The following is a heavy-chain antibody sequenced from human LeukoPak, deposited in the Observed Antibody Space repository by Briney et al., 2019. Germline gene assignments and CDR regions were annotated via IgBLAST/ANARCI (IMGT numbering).Heavy chain of an antibody. D-gene: IGHD5-24*01. CDR2: INTNTGNP. CDR1: GYTFTSYA. CDR3: ARDEDGYNSVGYFQH. Sequence: ASVKVSCKASGYTFTSYAMNWVRQAPGQGLEWMGWINTNTGNPTYAQGFTGRFVFSLDTSVSTAYLQISSLKAEDTAVYYCARDEDGYNSVGYFQHWGQGTLVTVSS. J-gene: IGHJ1*01. V-gene: IGHV7-4-1*02.